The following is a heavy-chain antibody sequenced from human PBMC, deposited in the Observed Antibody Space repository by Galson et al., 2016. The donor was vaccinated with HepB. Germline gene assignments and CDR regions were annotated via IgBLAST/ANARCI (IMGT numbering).Heavy chain of an antibody. CDR3: VRRREKDY. V-gene: IGHV3-74*01. CDR2: ITSDGSTT. J-gene: IGHJ4*02. D-gene: IGHD1-26*01. Sequence: SLRLSCAASGFPFSSYSMHWVRQAPGKGLVWVSRITSDGSTTTYAGSVKGRFTISRDNTKNTLYLHMNSLRAEDTAVYYCVRRREKDYWGQGTLVTVSS. CDR1: GFPFSSYS.